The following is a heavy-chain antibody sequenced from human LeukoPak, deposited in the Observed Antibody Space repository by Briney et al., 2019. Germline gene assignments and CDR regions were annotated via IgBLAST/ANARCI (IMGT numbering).Heavy chain of an antibody. V-gene: IGHV3-21*04. CDR1: GFTFSSYT. CDR2: ISSSSSYI. CDR3: AKMASSSASDAFDI. Sequence: PGGSLRLSCAASGFTFSSYTMNWVRQAPGKGLEWVSSISSSSSYIYYADSVKGRFTISRDNSKNTLYLQMNSLRAEDTAVYYCAKMASSSASDAFDIWGQGTMVTVSS. D-gene: IGHD6-6*01. J-gene: IGHJ3*02.